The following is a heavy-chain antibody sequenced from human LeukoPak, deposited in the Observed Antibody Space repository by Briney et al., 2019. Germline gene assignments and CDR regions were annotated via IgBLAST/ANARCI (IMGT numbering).Heavy chain of an antibody. D-gene: IGHD2-2*02. V-gene: IGHV1-69*13. CDR1: GYTFTGYY. CDR2: IIPIFGTA. Sequence: SVKVSCKTSGYTFTGYYIYWVRQAPGQGLEWMGRIIPIFGTANYAQKFQGRVTITADESTSTAYMELSSLRSEDTAVYYCARDRPGRYCSTTSCYNASPFDPWGQGTLVTVSS. J-gene: IGHJ5*02. CDR3: ARDRPGRYCSTTSCYNASPFDP.